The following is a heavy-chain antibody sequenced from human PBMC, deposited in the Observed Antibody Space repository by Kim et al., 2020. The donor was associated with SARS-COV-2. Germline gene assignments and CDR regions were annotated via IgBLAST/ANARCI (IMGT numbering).Heavy chain of an antibody. J-gene: IGHJ3*02. Sequence: GGSLRLSCAASGFTFSSYSMNWVRQAPGKGLEWVSYISSSSSTIYYADSVKGRFTISRDNAKNSLYLQMNSLRDEDTAVYYCARPLYDSSCYGAFDIWGQGTMVTVSS. V-gene: IGHV3-48*02. CDR3: ARPLYDSSCYGAFDI. D-gene: IGHD3-22*01. CDR1: GFTFSSYS. CDR2: ISSSSSTI.